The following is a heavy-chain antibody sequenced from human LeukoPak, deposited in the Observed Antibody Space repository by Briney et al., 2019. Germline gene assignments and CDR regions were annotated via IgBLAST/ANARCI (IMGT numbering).Heavy chain of an antibody. CDR3: ARVELGYSYGAYFDY. J-gene: IGHJ4*02. Sequence: PSETLSLTCTISGGSISSYYWSWIRQPPGKGLGWIGYIYYNGSTNYNPSLKSRVTISVDRSKNQFSLKLSSVTAADTAVYYCARVELGYSYGAYFDYWGQGTLVTVSS. CDR2: IYYNGST. CDR1: GGSISSYY. D-gene: IGHD5-18*01. V-gene: IGHV4-59*12.